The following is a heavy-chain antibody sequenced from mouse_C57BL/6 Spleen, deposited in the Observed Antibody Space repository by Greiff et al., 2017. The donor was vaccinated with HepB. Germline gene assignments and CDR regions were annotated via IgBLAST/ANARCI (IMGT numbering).Heavy chain of an antibody. CDR1: GFSLTSYG. V-gene: IGHV2-2*01. J-gene: IGHJ1*03. D-gene: IGHD2-3*01. Sequence: VKLQQSGPGLVQPSQSLSITCTVSGFSLTSYGVHWVRQSPGKGLEWLGVIWSGGSTDYNAAFISRLSISKDNSKSQVFFKMNSLQADDTAIYYCARNEGYDGYYVGYFDVWGTGTTVTVSS. CDR3: ARNEGYDGYYVGYFDV. CDR2: IWSGGST.